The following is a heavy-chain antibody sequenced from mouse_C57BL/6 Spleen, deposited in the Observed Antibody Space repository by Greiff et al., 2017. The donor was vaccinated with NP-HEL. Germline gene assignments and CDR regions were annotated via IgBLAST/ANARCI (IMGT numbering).Heavy chain of an antibody. D-gene: IGHD4-1*01. CDR1: GFTFSSYA. J-gene: IGHJ2*01. V-gene: IGHV5-4*01. CDR2: ISDGGSYT. Sequence: DVMLVESGGGLVKPGGSLKLSCAASGFTFSSYAMSWVRQTPEKRLEWVATISDGGSYTYYPDNVKGRFTISRDNAKNNLYLQMSHLKSEDTAMYYCARDQDWDDYFDYWGQGTTLTVSS. CDR3: ARDQDWDDYFDY.